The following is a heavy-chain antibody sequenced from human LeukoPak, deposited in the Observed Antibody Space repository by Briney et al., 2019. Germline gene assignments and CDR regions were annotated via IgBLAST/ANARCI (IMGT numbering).Heavy chain of an antibody. CDR1: GGTFSSYA. J-gene: IGHJ4*02. CDR2: IIPIFGTA. CDR3: ARRVYDNSGRDLDY. D-gene: IGHD3-22*01. Sequence: SVKVSCKASGGTFSSYAISWVRQAPGQGLEWMGGIIPIFGTANYAQKFQGRVTITTDESTSTAYMELSSLRSEDTAVYYCARRVYDNSGRDLDYWGQGTLVTVSS. V-gene: IGHV1-69*05.